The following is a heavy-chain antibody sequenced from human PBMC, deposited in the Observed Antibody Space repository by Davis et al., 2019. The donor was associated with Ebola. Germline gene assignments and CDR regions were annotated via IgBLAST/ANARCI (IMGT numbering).Heavy chain of an antibody. V-gene: IGHV3-7*01. CDR3: ARVPLRAVAGD. J-gene: IGHJ4*02. D-gene: IGHD6-19*01. Sequence: GESLKISCADSGFTFSSYWMSWVRQAPGKGLEWVANIKQDGSEKYYVDSVKGRFTISRDNAKNSLYLQMNSLRAEDTAVYYCARVPLRAVAGDWGQGTLVTVSS. CDR1: GFTFSSYW. CDR2: IKQDGSEK.